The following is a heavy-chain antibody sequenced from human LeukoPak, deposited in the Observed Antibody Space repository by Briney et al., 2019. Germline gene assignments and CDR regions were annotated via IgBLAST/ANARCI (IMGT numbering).Heavy chain of an antibody. Sequence: GGSLRLSCAASRFTFNTYAVNWVRQAPGKGLEWVSAISGSGGSTYYADSVKGRFTISRDNSKNTLYLQMNSLRAEDTAVYYCAKEERDGAFDIWGQGTMVTVSS. J-gene: IGHJ3*02. CDR3: AKEERDGAFDI. V-gene: IGHV3-23*01. CDR1: RFTFNTYA. CDR2: ISGSGGST. D-gene: IGHD1-26*01.